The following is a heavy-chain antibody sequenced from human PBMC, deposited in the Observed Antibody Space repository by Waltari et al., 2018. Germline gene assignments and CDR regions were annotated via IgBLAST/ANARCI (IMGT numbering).Heavy chain of an antibody. CDR3: ARTRIGARDGSLDY. Sequence: QLQLQESGPGLVKPSETLSLTCTVSGGSISSSSYYWGWIRQPPGKGLEWIGSIYYSGSTYYNPSLKSRVTISVDTSKNQFSLKLSSVTAADTAVYYCARTRIGARDGSLDYWGQGTLVTVSS. D-gene: IGHD5-12*01. CDR1: GGSISSSSYY. V-gene: IGHV4-39*01. J-gene: IGHJ4*02. CDR2: IYYSGST.